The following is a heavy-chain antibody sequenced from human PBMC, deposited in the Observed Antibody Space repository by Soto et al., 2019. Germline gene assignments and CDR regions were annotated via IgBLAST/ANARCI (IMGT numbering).Heavy chain of an antibody. D-gene: IGHD6-13*01. CDR2: ISYNGSNK. J-gene: IGHJ4*02. CDR1: GFTFSSYG. Sequence: PGGSLRLSCAASGFTFSSYGMHWVRQAPGKGLEWVAVISYNGSNKYYADSVKGRFTISRDNSKNTLYLQMNSLRAEDTAVYYCANVPDYSSSNFDYWGQGTLVTVSS. V-gene: IGHV3-30*18. CDR3: ANVPDYSSSNFDY.